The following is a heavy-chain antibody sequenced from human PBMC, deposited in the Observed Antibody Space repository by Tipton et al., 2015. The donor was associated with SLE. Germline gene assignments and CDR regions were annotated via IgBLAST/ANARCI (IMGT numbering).Heavy chain of an antibody. CDR3: AGAWQGYCSGGTCYVLDY. CDR1: GGSISNYY. Sequence: TLSLTCTVSGGSISNYYWSWIRQPAGKGLEWIGRIYTSETTNYNPSLKSRVTISVDTSKNQFSLKLRSVTAAGTAVYYCAGAWQGYCSGGTCYVLDYWGQGTLVTVSS. J-gene: IGHJ4*02. CDR2: IYTSETT. V-gene: IGHV4-4*07. D-gene: IGHD2-15*01.